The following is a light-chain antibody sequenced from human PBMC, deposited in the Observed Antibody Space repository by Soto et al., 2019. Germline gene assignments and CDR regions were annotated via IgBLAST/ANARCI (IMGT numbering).Light chain of an antibody. Sequence: QSALTQPRSVSGSPGQSVTISCTGTISDVAGYNYVSWYQQHPGKAPKLMIYEVSNRPSGISNRFSGSKSGNTASLTISGPQADDEADYSCSSYTLSSYVFGTGTKLTVL. CDR3: SSYTLSSYV. CDR1: ISDVAGYNY. V-gene: IGLV2-14*01. CDR2: EVS. J-gene: IGLJ1*01.